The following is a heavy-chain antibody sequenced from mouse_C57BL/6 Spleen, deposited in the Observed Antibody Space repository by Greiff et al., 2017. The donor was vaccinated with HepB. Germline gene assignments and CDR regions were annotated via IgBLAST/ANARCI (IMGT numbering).Heavy chain of an antibody. V-gene: IGHV5-12*01. CDR1: GFTFSDYY. CDR3: ARQGPTRAMDY. Sequence: EVKLVESGGGLVQPGGSLKLSCAASGFTFSDYYMYWVRQTPEKRLEWVAYISNGGGSTYYPDTLKGRFTISRDNAKNTLYLQMSRLKSEDTAMYYCARQGPTRAMDYWGQGTSVTVSS. CDR2: ISNGGGST. J-gene: IGHJ4*01. D-gene: IGHD1-1*01.